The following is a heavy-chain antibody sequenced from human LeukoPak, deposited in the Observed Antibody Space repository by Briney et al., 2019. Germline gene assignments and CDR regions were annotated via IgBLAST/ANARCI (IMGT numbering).Heavy chain of an antibody. V-gene: IGHV3-21*01. CDR3: ARESWDIVVVVAATIYYYYMDV. CDR1: GFTFSSYS. J-gene: IGHJ6*03. CDR2: ISSSSSYI. D-gene: IGHD2-15*01. Sequence: GGSLRISCAASGFTFSSYSLNWVRQAPGKGLEWVSAISSSSSYIYYADSVKGRFTISRDNAKNSLYLQMNSLRAEDTAVYYCARESWDIVVVVAATIYYYYMDVWGKGTTVTISS.